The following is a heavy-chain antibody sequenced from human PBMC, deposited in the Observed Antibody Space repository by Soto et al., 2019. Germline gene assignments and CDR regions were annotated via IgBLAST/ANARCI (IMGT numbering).Heavy chain of an antibody. D-gene: IGHD4-17*01. J-gene: IGHJ4*02. CDR3: ARAATVTTVTDY. CDR2: ISYDGSNK. V-gene: IGHV3-30-3*01. Sequence: QVQLVESGGGVVQPGSSLRLSCASSGFTFSSYAMHWVRQAPGKGLEWVAVISYDGSNKYYADSVKGRFTISRDNSKNTLYLQMNSLRAEDTAVYYCARAATVTTVTDYWGQGTLVTVSS. CDR1: GFTFSSYA.